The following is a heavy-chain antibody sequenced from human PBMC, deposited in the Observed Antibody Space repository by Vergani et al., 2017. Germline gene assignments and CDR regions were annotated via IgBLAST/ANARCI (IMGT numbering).Heavy chain of an antibody. J-gene: IGHJ4*02. CDR1: GFTFSSYS. CDR2: ISSSSSYI. CDR3: ARGAGRMVRGVEFDY. D-gene: IGHD3-10*01. V-gene: IGHV3-21*01. Sequence: VQLVESGGGLVKPGGSLRLSCAASGFTFSSYSMNWVRQAPGKGLEWVSSISSSSSYIYYADSVKGRFTISRDNAKNSLYLQMNSLRAEDTAVYYCARGAGRMVRGVEFDYGGQGTLVTVSS.